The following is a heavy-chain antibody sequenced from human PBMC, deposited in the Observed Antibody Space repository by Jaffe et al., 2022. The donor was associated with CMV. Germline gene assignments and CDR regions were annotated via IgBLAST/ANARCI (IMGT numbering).Heavy chain of an antibody. V-gene: IGHV3-23*01. CDR1: GFTFSSYA. D-gene: IGHD3-22*01. CDR2: ISGSGGST. Sequence: EVQLLESGGGLVQPGGSLRLSCAASGFTFSSYAMSWVRQAPGKGLEWVSAISGSGGSTYYADSVKGRFTISRDNSKNTLYLQMNSLRAEDTAVYYCAKDDAQIGLVVTRTFLDYWGQGTLVTVSS. J-gene: IGHJ4*02. CDR3: AKDDAQIGLVVTRTFLDY.